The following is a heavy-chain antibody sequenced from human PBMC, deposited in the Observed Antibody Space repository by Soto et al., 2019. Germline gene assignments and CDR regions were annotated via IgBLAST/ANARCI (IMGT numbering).Heavy chain of an antibody. D-gene: IGHD6-6*01. CDR3: ARGSSAQGYGMDV. J-gene: IGHJ6*02. CDR1: GGSFSGYS. V-gene: IGHV4-34*01. Sequence: SDTLALTCAVYGGSFSGYSCSWIRQPPGKGLEWIGEINHSGSTNYNPSLKSRVTISVDTSKNQFSLKLSSVTAADTAVYYCARGSSAQGYGMDVWGQGTTVTVSS. CDR2: INHSGST.